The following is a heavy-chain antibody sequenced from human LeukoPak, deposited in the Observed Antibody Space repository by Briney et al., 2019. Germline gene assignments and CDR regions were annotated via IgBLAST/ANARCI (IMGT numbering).Heavy chain of an antibody. V-gene: IGHV4-34*01. D-gene: IGHD6-19*01. Sequence: PSETLSLTCAVYGGSFSGYYWSWIRQPPGKGLEWIGEINHSGSTNYNPSLKSRVTISVDTSKNQFSLKLSSVTAADTAVYYCAREVGHCSGWLSSEYYFDYWGQGTLVTVSS. CDR2: INHSGST. J-gene: IGHJ4*02. CDR1: GGSFSGYY. CDR3: AREVGHCSGWLSSEYYFDY.